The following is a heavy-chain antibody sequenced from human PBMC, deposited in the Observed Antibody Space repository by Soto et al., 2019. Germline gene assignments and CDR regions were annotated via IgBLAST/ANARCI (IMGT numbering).Heavy chain of an antibody. CDR1: GYSISSGYY. CDR3: ARDQREYYGSGSYSGPSAFDI. D-gene: IGHD3-10*01. Sequence: ETLSLTCAVSGYSISSGYYWGWIRQPPGKGLEWIGSIYHSGSTYYNPSLKSRVTISVDTSKNQFSLKLSSVTAADTAVYYCARDQREYYGSGSYSGPSAFDIWGQGTMVTVSS. CDR2: IYHSGST. J-gene: IGHJ3*02. V-gene: IGHV4-38-2*02.